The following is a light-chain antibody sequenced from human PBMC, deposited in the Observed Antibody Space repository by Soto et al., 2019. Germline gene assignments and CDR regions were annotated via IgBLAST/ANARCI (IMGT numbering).Light chain of an antibody. J-gene: IGKJ1*01. CDR1: QSVSNNY. CDR3: QQYGSSGT. CDR2: GAS. Sequence: EIVLTQSPGTLSLSPGERDTLSCRASQSVSNNYLAWYQQKPGQAPRLLIYGASNRATGIPDRFSGSGSGTDFTLTISRLEPEDFAVYYCQQYGSSGTFGQGPKVDIK. V-gene: IGKV3-20*01.